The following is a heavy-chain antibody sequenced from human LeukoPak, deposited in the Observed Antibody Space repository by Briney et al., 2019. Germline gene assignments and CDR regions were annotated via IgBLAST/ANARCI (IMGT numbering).Heavy chain of an antibody. CDR1: GFTFSSYG. V-gene: IGHV3-30*18. Sequence: GGSLRLSCAASGFTFSSYGMHWVRQAPGKGLEWVAVISYDGSNKYYADSVKGRFTISRDNSKNTLYLQMNSLRAEDTAVYYCAKDPYGDYYGMDVWGQGTTVTVSS. CDR3: AKDPYGDYYGMDV. J-gene: IGHJ6*02. D-gene: IGHD2-21*01. CDR2: ISYDGSNK.